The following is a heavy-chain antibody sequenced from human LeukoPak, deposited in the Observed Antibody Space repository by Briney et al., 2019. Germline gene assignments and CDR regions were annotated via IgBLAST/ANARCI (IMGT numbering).Heavy chain of an antibody. V-gene: IGHV3-21*01. Sequence: PSETLSLTCTVSGGSISSSSYYWGWIRQPPGKGLEWVSSISDSSSYIYYADSVKGRFTISRDNAKNSLYLQMNSLRAEDTALYYCARDRSMIGVVSNAFDIWGQGTMVTVSS. J-gene: IGHJ3*02. D-gene: IGHD3-22*01. CDR3: ARDRSMIGVVSNAFDI. CDR2: ISDSSSYI. CDR1: GGSISSSS.